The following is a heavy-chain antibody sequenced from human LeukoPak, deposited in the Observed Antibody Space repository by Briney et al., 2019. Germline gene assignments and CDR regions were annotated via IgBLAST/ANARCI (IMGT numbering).Heavy chain of an antibody. Sequence: SETLSLTCTVSGGSISSSRYSWDWIRQPPGKGLEWIGNIYYSGSTLMSRVTMSVDTSKNQFSLRLTSVTAADTAVYYCARGARTSDILTGYYRHWFDPWGPGTLVTVSS. J-gene: IGHJ5*02. CDR2: IYYSGST. CDR1: GGSISSSRYS. CDR3: ARGARTSDILTGYYRHWFDP. V-gene: IGHV4-39*07. D-gene: IGHD3-9*01.